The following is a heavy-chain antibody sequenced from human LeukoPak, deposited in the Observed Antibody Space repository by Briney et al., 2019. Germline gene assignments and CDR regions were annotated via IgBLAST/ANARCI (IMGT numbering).Heavy chain of an antibody. V-gene: IGHV3-66*02. Sequence: GGSLRLSCAASGFTFSNAWMSWVRQAPGKGLEWVSVIYSGGSTYYADSVKGRFTISRDNSKNTLYLQMHSLRVEDTAVYYCARDYPADHWGQGTLVTVSS. CDR1: GFTFSNAW. CDR3: ARDYPADH. J-gene: IGHJ4*02. CDR2: IYSGGST. D-gene: IGHD4-17*01.